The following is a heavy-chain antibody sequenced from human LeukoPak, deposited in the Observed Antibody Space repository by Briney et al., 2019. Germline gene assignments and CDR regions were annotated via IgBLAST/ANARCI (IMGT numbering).Heavy chain of an antibody. CDR2: IYYSGST. V-gene: IGHV4-59*12. J-gene: IGHJ6*03. Sequence: SETLSLTCTVSGGSISSYYRSWIRQPPGKGLEWIGYIYYSGSTNYNPSLKSRVTISVDTSKNQFSLKLSSVTAADTAVYYCAREGGIAAAGFYYYMDVWGKGTTVTISS. CDR1: GGSISSYY. D-gene: IGHD6-13*01. CDR3: AREGGIAAAGFYYYMDV.